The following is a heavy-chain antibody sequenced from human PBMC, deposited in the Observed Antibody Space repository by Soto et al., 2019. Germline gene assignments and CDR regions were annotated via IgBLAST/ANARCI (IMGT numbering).Heavy chain of an antibody. J-gene: IGHJ4*02. CDR2: IKQDGSEK. CDR3: AMDGGWYRFDL. D-gene: IGHD6-19*01. V-gene: IGHV3-7*04. CDR1: GFTFSSHW. Sequence: EVQLVESGGGLVQSGGSLRLSCAASGFTFSSHWMGWVRQAPGKGLEWVAEIKQDGSEKYYVDSLKGRFTISRDNAKNSQYLQVISLRSGVTAVYYCAMDGGWYRFDLWGQGTLVTVSS.